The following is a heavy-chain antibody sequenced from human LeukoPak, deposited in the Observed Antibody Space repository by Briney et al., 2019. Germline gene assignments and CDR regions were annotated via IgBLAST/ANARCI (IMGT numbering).Heavy chain of an antibody. Sequence: SETLSLTSNVSGGSMSSYYWSWIRQPPGEGLEWIGYIYYSGSTNYNPSLESRVTISVDTSKNQFSLKLSSVTAADTAVYYCARLSTLKYYFDYWGQGTLVTVSS. V-gene: IGHV4-59*08. CDR2: IYYSGST. CDR3: ARLSTLKYYFDY. D-gene: IGHD2/OR15-2a*01. J-gene: IGHJ4*02. CDR1: GGSMSSYY.